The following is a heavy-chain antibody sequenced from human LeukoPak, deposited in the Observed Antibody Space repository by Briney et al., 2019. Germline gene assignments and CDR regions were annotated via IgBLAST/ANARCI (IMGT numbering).Heavy chain of an antibody. CDR3: AREGLTSTPNNAFDI. CDR1: GFTFRTYG. CDR2: IWSDENKK. D-gene: IGHD4-23*01. J-gene: IGHJ3*02. Sequence: GGSLRLSCTASGFTFRTYGMHWVRQAPGKGLEWVAVIWSDENKKFYADSVKGRFTISRDNFKSTLYLQMDSLRVEDTAVYYCAREGLTSTPNNAFDIWGQGSVVTVSS. V-gene: IGHV3-33*01.